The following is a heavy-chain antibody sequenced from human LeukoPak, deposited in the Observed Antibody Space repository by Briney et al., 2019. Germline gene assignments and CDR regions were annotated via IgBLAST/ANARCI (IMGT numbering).Heavy chain of an antibody. CDR2: ISSSSSYI. CDR3: ARGRGFTMVRGVYLDY. D-gene: IGHD3-10*01. Sequence: LGGSLRLSGAASGFTFSSYSMNWVRQAPGKGLEWVSSISSSSSYIYYADSVKGRFTISRDNAKNSLYLQMNSLRAEDTAVYYCARGRGFTMVRGVYLDYWGQGTLVTVSS. CDR1: GFTFSSYS. V-gene: IGHV3-21*01. J-gene: IGHJ4*02.